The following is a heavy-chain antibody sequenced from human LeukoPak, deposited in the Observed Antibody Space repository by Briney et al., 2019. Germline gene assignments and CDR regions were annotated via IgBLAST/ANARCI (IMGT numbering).Heavy chain of an antibody. CDR3: ARLEAAHHWYFGL. J-gene: IGHJ2*01. D-gene: IGHD6-13*01. Sequence: GGSLRLSCAASGFSVSSCAMSWVRQAPGKGLEWVSGISGSGHITHYAYPVNGRSTISRDNSKNTLYLQMNSLRAEDTAIYYCARLEAAHHWYFGLWGRGTLVTVSS. V-gene: IGHV3-23*01. CDR1: GFSVSSCA. CDR2: ISGSGHIT.